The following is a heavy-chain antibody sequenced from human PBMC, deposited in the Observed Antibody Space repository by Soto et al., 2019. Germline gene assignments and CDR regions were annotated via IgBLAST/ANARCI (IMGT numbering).Heavy chain of an antibody. V-gene: IGHV3-30*18. CDR1: GFTFSSYG. CDR2: ISYDGSNK. CDR3: AKTVPGYSSSQDY. Sequence: GGSLRLSXAASGFTFSSYGMHCVRKAPGKGLEWVAVISYDGSNKYYADSVKGRFTISRDNSKNTLYLQMNSLRAEDTAVYYCAKTVPGYSSSQDYWGQGTLVTVSS. D-gene: IGHD6-13*01. J-gene: IGHJ4*02.